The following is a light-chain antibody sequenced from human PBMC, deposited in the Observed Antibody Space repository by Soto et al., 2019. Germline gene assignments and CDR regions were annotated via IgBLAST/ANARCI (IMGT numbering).Light chain of an antibody. V-gene: IGKV1-12*01. CDR1: QGISSW. J-gene: IGKJ5*01. CDR2: AAS. Sequence: DIHMTQSASSVSSSLGDRVTFTFRASQGISSWLAWYQQKPGKAPKLLIYAASSLQSGVASRFSGSGSGTDFTLTISSLQPEDFATYYCQQANNMYTFGQGTRLEIK. CDR3: QQANNMYT.